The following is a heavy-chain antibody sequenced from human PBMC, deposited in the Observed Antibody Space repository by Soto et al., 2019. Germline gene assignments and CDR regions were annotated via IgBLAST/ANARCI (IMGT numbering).Heavy chain of an antibody. CDR1: GGSISSGGYY. CDR2: IYYSGST. Sequence: SETLSLTCTVSGGSISSGGYYWSWIRQHPGKGLEWIGYIYYSGSTYYNPSLKSRVTISVDTSKNQFSLKLSSVTAADTAVYYCARYTVVTPDAFDIWGQGTMVTVSS. D-gene: IGHD2-15*01. J-gene: IGHJ3*02. CDR3: ARYTVVTPDAFDI. V-gene: IGHV4-31*03.